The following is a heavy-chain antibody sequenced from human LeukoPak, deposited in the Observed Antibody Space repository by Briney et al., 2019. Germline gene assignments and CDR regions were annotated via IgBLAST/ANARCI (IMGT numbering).Heavy chain of an antibody. CDR1: GGSISGYN. CDR3: ARDFHNYFDY. D-gene: IGHD5-24*01. Sequence: PSETLSLTCTVSGGSISGYNWSWIRQPPGKGLEWIGYISYSGSTNYNPSLKSRVTISVDTSKDQFSLKLSSVTAADTAVYYCARDFHNYFDYWGRGTLVTVSS. J-gene: IGHJ4*02. CDR2: ISYSGST. V-gene: IGHV4-59*01.